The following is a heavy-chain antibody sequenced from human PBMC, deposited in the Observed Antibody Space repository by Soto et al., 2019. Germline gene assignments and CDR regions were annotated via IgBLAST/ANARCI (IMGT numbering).Heavy chain of an antibody. CDR1: GFTFSSYA. CDR2: ITGSVATT. J-gene: IGHJ4*02. D-gene: IGHD6-19*01. V-gene: IGHV3-23*01. Sequence: WGSRRLSCAASGFTFSSYAMSWVRQAPGKGLEWVSGITGSVATTYYADSVKGRFTISGDNSKNTLFLQMNSLRPEDTAVYYCAKKGKVAVPAYYSDCWGKGNLVTVSS. CDR3: AKKGKVAVPAYYSDC.